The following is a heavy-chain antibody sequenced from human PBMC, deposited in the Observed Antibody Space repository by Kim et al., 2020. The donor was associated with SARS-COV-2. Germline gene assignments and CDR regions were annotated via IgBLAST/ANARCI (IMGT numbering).Heavy chain of an antibody. CDR3: ARELPSGNKPPLDI. CDR1: GFTFSSYA. CDR2: ISYDGSNK. V-gene: IGHV3-30*04. J-gene: IGHJ3*02. D-gene: IGHD6-25*01. Sequence: GGSLRLSCAASGFTFSSYAMHWVRQAPGKGLEWVAVISYDGSNKYYADSVKGRFTISRDNSKNSLYLQMNSLRAEDTAVYYCARELPSGNKPPLDIWGQGTMVTVSS.